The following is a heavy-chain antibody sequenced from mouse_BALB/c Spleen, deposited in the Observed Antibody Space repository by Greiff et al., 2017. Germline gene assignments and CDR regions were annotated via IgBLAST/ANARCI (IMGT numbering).Heavy chain of an antibody. Sequence: EVQLVESGGGLVKPGGSLKLSCAASGFTFSDYYMYWVRQTPEKRLEWVATISDGGSYTYYPDSVKGRFTISRDNAKNNLYLQMSSLKSEDTAMYYCARDGYFPYYGSSYAWFAYWGQGTLVTVSA. CDR3: ARDGYFPYYGSSYAWFAY. V-gene: IGHV5-4*02. CDR1: GFTFSDYY. D-gene: IGHD1-1*01. CDR2: ISDGGSYT. J-gene: IGHJ3*01.